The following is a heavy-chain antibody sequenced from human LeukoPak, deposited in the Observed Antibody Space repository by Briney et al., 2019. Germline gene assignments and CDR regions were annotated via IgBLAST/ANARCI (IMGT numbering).Heavy chain of an antibody. Sequence: SETLSLTCAVYGGSFSGYYWSWIRQPPGKGLEWIGYIYYSWSTNYNPSLKSRVTISVDTSKNQFSLKLSSVTAADTAVYYCARVIPASRYCSGGSCYSSGGRYYYYYMDVWGKGTTVTVSS. CDR1: GGSFSGYY. CDR2: IYYSWST. D-gene: IGHD2-15*01. J-gene: IGHJ6*03. CDR3: ARVIPASRYCSGGSCYSSGGRYYYYYMDV. V-gene: IGHV4-59*01.